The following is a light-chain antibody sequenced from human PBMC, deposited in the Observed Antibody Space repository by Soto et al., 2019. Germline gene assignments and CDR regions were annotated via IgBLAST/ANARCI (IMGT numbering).Light chain of an antibody. CDR3: QQRSNWPSST. Sequence: EFVLTQSPATLYLSPGERATTSCRARQSVSSYLAWYQQKPGQAPRLLIYDASNRATGIPARFSGTGSGTDFTLTISSLEPEDYAVYYCQQRSNWPSSTFGQGTRLEIK. V-gene: IGKV3-11*01. CDR1: QSVSSY. J-gene: IGKJ5*01. CDR2: DAS.